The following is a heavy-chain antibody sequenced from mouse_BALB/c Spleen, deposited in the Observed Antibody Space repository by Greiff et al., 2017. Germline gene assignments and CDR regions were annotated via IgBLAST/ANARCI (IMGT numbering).Heavy chain of an antibody. CDR3: ARQGDYRYDEAYYFDY. CDR2: ISSGGSYT. Sequence: DVMLVESGGGLVKPGGSLKLSCAASGFTFSSYAMSWVRQTPEKRLEWVATISSGGSYTYYPDSVKGRFTISRDNAKNTLYLQMSSLRSEDTAMYYCARQGDYRYDEAYYFDYWGQGTTLTVSS. V-gene: IGHV5-9-3*01. D-gene: IGHD2-14*01. J-gene: IGHJ2*01. CDR1: GFTFSSYA.